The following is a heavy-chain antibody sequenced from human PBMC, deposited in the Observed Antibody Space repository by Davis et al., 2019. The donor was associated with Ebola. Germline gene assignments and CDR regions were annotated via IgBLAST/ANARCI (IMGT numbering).Heavy chain of an antibody. CDR1: GYTFTSYD. CDR2: MNPNSGNT. D-gene: IGHD1-26*01. J-gene: IGHJ6*02. CDR3: ASFRVVGATGPGDYYYGMDV. V-gene: IGHV1-8*01. Sequence: ASVKVSCKASGYTFTSYDINWVRQATGQGLEWMGWMNPNSGNTGYAQKFQGRVTMTRNTSISTAYMELSSLRSEDTAVYYCASFRVVGATGPGDYYYGMDVWGQGTTVTVSS.